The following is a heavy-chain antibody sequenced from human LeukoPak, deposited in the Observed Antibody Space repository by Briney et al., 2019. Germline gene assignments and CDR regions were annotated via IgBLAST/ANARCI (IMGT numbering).Heavy chain of an antibody. J-gene: IGHJ4*02. CDR2: ISSSSSYI. CDR3: ARVEPYYYGSGSSDY. Sequence: GGSLRLSCAASGFTFSSYSMNWVRQAPGKGLEWVSFISSSSSYIYYADSVKGRFTISRDNAKNSLYLQMNSLRAEDTAVYYCARVEPYYYGSGSSDYWGQGTLVTVSS. V-gene: IGHV3-21*01. D-gene: IGHD3-10*01. CDR1: GFTFSSYS.